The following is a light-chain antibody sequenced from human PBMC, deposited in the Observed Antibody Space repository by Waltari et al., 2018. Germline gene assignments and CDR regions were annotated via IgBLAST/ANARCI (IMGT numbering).Light chain of an antibody. CDR3: QQRRNWPLT. V-gene: IGKV3-11*01. J-gene: IGKJ4*01. Sequence: DIVLTQSPAILSLSPGERASLSCRASQSVTNYLAWYQQKPGQAPRLLIYDTSNRATGMPARFRVSGFGTVFTLTISSLEPEDFAVYYCQQRRNWPLTFGGGTKVEIK. CDR2: DTS. CDR1: QSVTNY.